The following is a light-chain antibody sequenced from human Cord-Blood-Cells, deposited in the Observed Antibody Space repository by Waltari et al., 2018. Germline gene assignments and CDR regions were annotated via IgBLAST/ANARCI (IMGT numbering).Light chain of an antibody. CDR1: SSDVGGYNY. V-gene: IGLV2-14*01. Sequence: QSALTQPASVSGSPGQSITISCTGTSSDVGGYNYVSWYQQHPGKAPKLMIYDVSNRPAGVSERSSGSKAGNAASLTIVGLQAGDEADYSRSSFTSSSTYVFGSGTKVTVL. CDR3: SSFTSSSTYV. J-gene: IGLJ1*01. CDR2: DVS.